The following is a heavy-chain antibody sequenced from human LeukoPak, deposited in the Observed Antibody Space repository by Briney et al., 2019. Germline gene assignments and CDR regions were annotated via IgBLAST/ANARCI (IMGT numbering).Heavy chain of an antibody. V-gene: IGHV3-9*01. CDR2: ISWNSGSI. J-gene: IGHJ6*02. CDR3: AKDTGPAAMGGCYYYGMDV. CDR1: GFTFDDYA. Sequence: PGGSLRLSCAASGFTFDDYAMPWVRQAPGKGPEWVSGISWNSGSIGYADSVKGRFTISRDNAKNSLYLQMNSLRAEDTALYYCAKDTGPAAMGGCYYYGMDVWGQGTTVTVSS. D-gene: IGHD2-2*01.